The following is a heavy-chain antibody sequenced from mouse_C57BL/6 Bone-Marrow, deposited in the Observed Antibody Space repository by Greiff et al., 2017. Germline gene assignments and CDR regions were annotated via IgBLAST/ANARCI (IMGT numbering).Heavy chain of an antibody. CDR1: GFNIKDYY. D-gene: IGHD1-1*01. CDR2: IDPEDGET. J-gene: IGHJ4*01. CDR3: ASITTVVARYAMDY. Sequence: VHVKQSGAELVKPGASVKLSCTASGFNIKDYYMHWVKQRTEQGLEWIGRIDPEDGETKYAPKFQGKATITADTSSNTAYLQLSSLTSEDTAVYYCASITTVVARYAMDYWGQGTSVTVSS. V-gene: IGHV14-2*01.